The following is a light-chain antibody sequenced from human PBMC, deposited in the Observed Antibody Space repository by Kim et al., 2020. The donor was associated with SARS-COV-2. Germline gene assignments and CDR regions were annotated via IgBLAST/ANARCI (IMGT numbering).Light chain of an antibody. V-gene: IGKV3-15*01. Sequence: SPGERVTLSCRASQSVSSTLAWYQQKPGQAPRLVIYGASTRATDIPARFRGSGSGTEFTLTISSLQPEDFALYYCQQYSDWPPGDTFGQGTKLEI. J-gene: IGKJ2*01. CDR3: QQYSDWPPGDT. CDR1: QSVSST. CDR2: GAS.